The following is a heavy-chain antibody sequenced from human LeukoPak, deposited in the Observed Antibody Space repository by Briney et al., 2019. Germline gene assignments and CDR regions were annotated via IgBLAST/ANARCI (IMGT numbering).Heavy chain of an antibody. CDR3: AREGTTYYYGSGDNWFDP. D-gene: IGHD3-10*01. Sequence: SETLSLTCTVSGGSVSSGSYYWSWIRQPPGKGLEWIGYIYYSGSTNYNPSLKSRVTISVDTSKNQFSLKLSSVTAADTAVYYCAREGTTYYYGSGDNWFDPWGQGTLVTVSS. J-gene: IGHJ5*02. CDR1: GGSVSSGSYY. V-gene: IGHV4-61*01. CDR2: IYYSGST.